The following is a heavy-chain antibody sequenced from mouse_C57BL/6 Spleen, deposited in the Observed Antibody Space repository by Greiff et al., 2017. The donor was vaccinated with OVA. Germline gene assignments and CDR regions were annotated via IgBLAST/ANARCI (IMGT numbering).Heavy chain of an antibody. J-gene: IGHJ4*01. CDR3: ATHITTVVATRAMDY. CDR1: GFTFSDYG. Sequence: EVMLVESGGGLVKPGGSLTLSCAASGFTFSDYGMHWVRQAPEKGLEWVAYISSGSSTIYYADTVKGRFTISRDNAKNTLFLQMTSLRSEDTAMYYCATHITTVVATRAMDYWGQGTSVTVSS. V-gene: IGHV5-17*01. CDR2: ISSGSSTI. D-gene: IGHD1-1*01.